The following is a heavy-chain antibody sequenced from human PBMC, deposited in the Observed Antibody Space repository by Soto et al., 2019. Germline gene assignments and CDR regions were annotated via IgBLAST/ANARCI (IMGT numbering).Heavy chain of an antibody. V-gene: IGHV3-33*08. D-gene: IGHD3-10*01. CDR3: ARVPGSGTYYDNRIANDAFDI. J-gene: IGHJ3*02. CDR2: IWYDGSSE. CDR1: GFTFSNYG. Sequence: GGSLRLSCAASGFTFSNYGVHWVRQAPGKGLEWVAVIWYDGSSEYYTESVKGRFTISRDNSKNTLYLQMNSLRAEDTAVYYCARVPGSGTYYDNRIANDAFDIWGQGTMVTVSS.